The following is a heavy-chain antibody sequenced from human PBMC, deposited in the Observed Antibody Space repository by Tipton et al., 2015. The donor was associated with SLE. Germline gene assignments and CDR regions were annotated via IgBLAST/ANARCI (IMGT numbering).Heavy chain of an antibody. J-gene: IGHJ3*02. CDR2: ISNDGNNK. D-gene: IGHD2-15*01. CDR3: ARDRYCSGGTCYEAFDI. Sequence: SLRLSCAASGFTFSNFAMYWVRQAPGKGLEWVAVISNDGNNKSYADSVKGRVTISRGNSENTLYLQMNSPRAEDTAVYYCARDRYCSGGTCYEAFDIWGQGTMVTVSS. CDR1: GFTFSNFA. V-gene: IGHV3-30*04.